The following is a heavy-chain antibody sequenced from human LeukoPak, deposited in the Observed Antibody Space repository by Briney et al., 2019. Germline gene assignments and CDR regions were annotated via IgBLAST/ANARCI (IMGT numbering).Heavy chain of an antibody. CDR3: ARGGYCSGGSCYFPASWFGDDAFDI. J-gene: IGHJ3*02. D-gene: IGHD2-15*01. CDR1: AGSIRNFY. V-gene: IGHV4-34*01. CDR2: INHSGST. Sequence: SSETLSLTCTVSAGSIRNFYWTWIRQPAGKGLEWIGEINHSGSTNYNPSLKSRVTISVDTSKNQFSLKLSSVTAADTAVYYCARGGYCSGGSCYFPASWFGDDAFDIWGQGTMVTVSS.